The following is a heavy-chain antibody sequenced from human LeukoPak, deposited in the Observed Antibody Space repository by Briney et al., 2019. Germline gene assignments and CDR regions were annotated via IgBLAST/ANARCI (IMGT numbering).Heavy chain of an antibody. Sequence: SVKVSCKASGGTFSSYAISWVRQAPGQGLEWMGGIIPIFGTANYAQKFQGRVTITTDESTGTAYMELSSLRSEDTAVYYCASSSYVYGSYYYYYMDVWGKGTTVTVSS. J-gene: IGHJ6*03. CDR1: GGTFSSYA. D-gene: IGHD1-26*01. CDR2: IIPIFGTA. V-gene: IGHV1-69*05. CDR3: ASSSYVYGSYYYYYMDV.